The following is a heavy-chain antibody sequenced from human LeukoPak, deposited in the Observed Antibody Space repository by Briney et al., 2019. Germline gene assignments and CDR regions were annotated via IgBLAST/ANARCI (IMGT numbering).Heavy chain of an antibody. D-gene: IGHD6-19*01. CDR2: ISYDGSNK. CDR3: ARDHRGAVAGMVGYFDY. V-gene: IGHV3-30*04. Sequence: GGSLRLSCAASGFTFSSYAMHWVRQAPGKGLEWVAVISYDGSNKYYADSVKGRFTISRDNSKNTLYLQMNSLRAEDTAVYNCARDHRGAVAGMVGYFDYWGQGTLITVSS. J-gene: IGHJ4*02. CDR1: GFTFSSYA.